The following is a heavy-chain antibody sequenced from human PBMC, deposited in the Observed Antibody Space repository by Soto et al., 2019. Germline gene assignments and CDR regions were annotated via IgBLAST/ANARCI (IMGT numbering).Heavy chain of an antibody. Sequence: PSETLSLTCTVSGGSISSYYWSWIRQPPGKGLEWIGYIYYSGSTNYNPSLKSRVTISVDTSKNQFSLKLSSVTAADTAVYYCARELVPAATHYYDSRGYFDYWGQGTLVTVSS. CDR3: ARELVPAATHYYDSRGYFDY. J-gene: IGHJ4*02. D-gene: IGHD3-22*01. V-gene: IGHV4-59*12. CDR1: GGSISSYY. CDR2: IYYSGST.